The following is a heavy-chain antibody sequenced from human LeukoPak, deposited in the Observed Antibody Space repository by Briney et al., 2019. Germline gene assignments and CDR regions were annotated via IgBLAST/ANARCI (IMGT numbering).Heavy chain of an antibody. CDR1: GFTFSSYG. J-gene: IGHJ4*02. Sequence: GRPLRLSCAASGFTFSSYGMHWARQAPGKGLEWVAVIWYDGSNKYYADSVKGRFTISRDNSKNTLYLQMNSLRAEDTAVYYCARDGGISSFSAVPFDYWGQGTLVTVSS. V-gene: IGHV3-33*01. CDR3: ARDGGISSFSAVPFDY. CDR2: IWYDGSNK. D-gene: IGHD6-13*01.